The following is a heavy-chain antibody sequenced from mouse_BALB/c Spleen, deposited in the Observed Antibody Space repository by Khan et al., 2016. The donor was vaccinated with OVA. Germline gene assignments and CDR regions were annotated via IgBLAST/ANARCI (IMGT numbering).Heavy chain of an antibody. CDR3: ARTARIKY. D-gene: IGHD1-2*01. CDR2: ISYSGST. V-gene: IGHV3-2*02. CDR1: GYSITSGYG. Sequence: EVQLQESGPGLVKPSQSLSLTCTVTGYSITSGYGWNWIRQSPGNKLEWMGFISYSGSTNYNPSLKSRISITRDTSKNQFFLQLNSVTTEDTATYYCARTARIKYWGQGTTLTVSS. J-gene: IGHJ2*01.